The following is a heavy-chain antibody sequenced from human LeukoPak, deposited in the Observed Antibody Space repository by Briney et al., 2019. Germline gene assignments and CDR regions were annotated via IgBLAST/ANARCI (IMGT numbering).Heavy chain of an antibody. CDR3: ARGTPGGWLRV. D-gene: IGHD3-22*01. V-gene: IGHV4-34*01. Sequence: PSETLSLTCAVYGGSFSGYYWSWIRQPPGKGLEWIGEINHSGSTNYNPSLKSRVTISVDTHKNQFSLKLSSVTAADTAVYYCARGTPGGWLRVWGQGTLVTVSS. CDR2: INHSGST. J-gene: IGHJ4*02. CDR1: GGSFSGYY.